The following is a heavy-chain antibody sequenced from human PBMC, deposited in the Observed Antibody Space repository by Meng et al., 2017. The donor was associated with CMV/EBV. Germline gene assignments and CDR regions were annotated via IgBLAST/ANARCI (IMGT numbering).Heavy chain of an antibody. D-gene: IGHD3-9*01. J-gene: IGHJ6*02. CDR1: DGSIISGDYY. Sequence: SDTLSLTCTVSDGSIISGDYYWSWIRQPPGKGLEWIGYIYYSGSTYYNPSLKSRVTISVDTSKNQFSLKLSSVTAADTAVYYCARDSRSDWLFPHYGMDVWGQGTTVTVSS. CDR3: ARDSRSDWLFPHYGMDV. CDR2: IYYSGST. V-gene: IGHV4-30-4*02.